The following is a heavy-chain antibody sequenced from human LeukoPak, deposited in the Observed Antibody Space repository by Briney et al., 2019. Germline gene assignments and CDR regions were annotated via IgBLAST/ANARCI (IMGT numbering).Heavy chain of an antibody. J-gene: IGHJ4*02. CDR1: GFTFSSYS. CDR2: ISGSGGST. CDR3: AKEYYDRSGYYVDY. V-gene: IGHV3-23*01. Sequence: GGSLRLSCVASGFTFSSYSMNWVRQAPGKGLEWVSAISGSGGSTYYADSVKGRFTISRDNSKNTLYLQMNSLRAEDTAVYYCAKEYYDRSGYYVDYWGQGTLVTVSS. D-gene: IGHD3-22*01.